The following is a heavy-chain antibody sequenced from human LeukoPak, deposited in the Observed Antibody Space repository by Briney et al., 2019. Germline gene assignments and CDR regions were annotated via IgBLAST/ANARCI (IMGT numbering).Heavy chain of an antibody. CDR3: ARDLGGTVTTAFGY. Sequence: SETLSLTCNVSGYSISSGYYWGWIRQPPGKGLEWIGSIYHSGSTYYNPSLKSRVTISVDTSKNQFSLKLSSVTAADTAVYYCARDLGGTVTTAFGYWGQGTLVTVSS. J-gene: IGHJ4*02. CDR1: GYSISSGYY. V-gene: IGHV4-38-2*02. D-gene: IGHD4-17*01. CDR2: IYHSGST.